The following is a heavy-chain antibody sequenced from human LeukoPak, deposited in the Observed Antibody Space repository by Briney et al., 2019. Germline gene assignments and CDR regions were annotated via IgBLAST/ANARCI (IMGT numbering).Heavy chain of an antibody. D-gene: IGHD6-19*01. CDR1: GFTFSSYA. Sequence: GWSLRLSCAASGFTFSSYAMSWVRQAPGKGLEWVSAISGSGGSTYYADSVKGRFTISRDNYKNTLYLQMNSLRAEDTAVYYCAKDIGIAVADWGFDYWGQGTLVTVSS. J-gene: IGHJ4*02. CDR3: AKDIGIAVADWGFDY. CDR2: ISGSGGST. V-gene: IGHV3-23*01.